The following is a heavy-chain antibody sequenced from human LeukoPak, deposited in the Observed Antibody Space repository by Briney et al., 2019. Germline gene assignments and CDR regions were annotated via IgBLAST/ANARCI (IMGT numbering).Heavy chain of an antibody. Sequence: ASVKVSCKASGYTFTSYYVHWVRQAPGQGLEWMGIINPSGGSTSYAQKFQGRVTMTRDMSTSTVYMELSSLRSEDTAVYYCARDVAIVVERPPYYFDYWGQGTLVTVSS. CDR1: GYTFTSYY. V-gene: IGHV1-46*01. D-gene: IGHD3-22*01. J-gene: IGHJ4*02. CDR3: ARDVAIVVERPPYYFDY. CDR2: INPSGGST.